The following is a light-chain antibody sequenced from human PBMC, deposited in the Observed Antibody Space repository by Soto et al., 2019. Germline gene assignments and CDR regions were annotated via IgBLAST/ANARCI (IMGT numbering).Light chain of an antibody. J-gene: IGKJ2*03. Sequence: DIVLTQSPGTLSLSPGERATLSCRASQSVDSRYLAWYQQKPGQAPRLVIHAVSRRATGIPDRFSGSGSGTDFTLTISRLVPDYFAEYYCQEYGSSPRYSFGQGTYLEIK. CDR3: QEYGSSPRYS. V-gene: IGKV3-20*01. CDR2: AVS. CDR1: QSVDSRY.